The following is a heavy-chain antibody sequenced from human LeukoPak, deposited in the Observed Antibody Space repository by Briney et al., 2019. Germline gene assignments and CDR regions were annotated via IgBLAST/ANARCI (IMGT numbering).Heavy chain of an antibody. V-gene: IGHV4-59*01. CDR2: IHYSEYSGRIST. J-gene: IGHJ4*02. CDR3: AREVVSGGNCFFDY. Sequence: PSETLSLTCTVSGGSMGNYYWTWIRQPPGKGLEWIGYIHYSEYSGRISTDYNPSLMSRVTISVDTSKNQFSLKLSSVTAADTAVYYCAREVVSGGNCFFDYWGQGTLVTVSS. CDR1: GGSMGNYY. D-gene: IGHD2-15*01.